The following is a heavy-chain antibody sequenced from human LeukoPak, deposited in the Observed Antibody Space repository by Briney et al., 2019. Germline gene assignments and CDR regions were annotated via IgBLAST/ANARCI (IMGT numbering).Heavy chain of an antibody. J-gene: IGHJ5*02. CDR2: IYYSGST. V-gene: IGHV4-39*07. CDR1: GGSISSSSYY. CDR3: ARDPRHCSGGSCYFSDNWFDP. D-gene: IGHD2-15*01. Sequence: RASETLSLTCTVSGGSISSSSYYWGWIRQPPGKGLEWIGSIYYSGSTYYNPSLKSRVTISVDTSKNQFSLKLSSVTAADTAVYYCARDPRHCSGGSCYFSDNWFDPWGQGILVTVSS.